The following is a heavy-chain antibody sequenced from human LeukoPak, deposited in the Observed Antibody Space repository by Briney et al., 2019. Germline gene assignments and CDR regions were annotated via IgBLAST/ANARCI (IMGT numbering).Heavy chain of an antibody. CDR2: ISSNSRYI. D-gene: IGHD6-13*01. CDR1: GLTFSTYS. Sequence: GGSLRLSCAASGLTFSTYSMNWVRQVPGKGLEWVSSISSNSRYIYYADSVKGRFTISRDNAKNSLYLQMNSLRAEDTAVYYCARDHPETIAAAGTIDYWGQGTLVTVSS. CDR3: ARDHPETIAAAGTIDY. V-gene: IGHV3-21*01. J-gene: IGHJ4*02.